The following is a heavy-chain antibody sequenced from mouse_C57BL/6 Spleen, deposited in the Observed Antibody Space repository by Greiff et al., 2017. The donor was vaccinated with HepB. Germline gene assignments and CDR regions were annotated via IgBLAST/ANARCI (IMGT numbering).Heavy chain of an antibody. V-gene: IGHV1-18*01. CDR1: GYTFTDYN. J-gene: IGHJ2*01. Sequence: VQLQQSGPELVKPGASVKIPCKASGYTFTDYNMDWVKQSHGKSLEWIGDINPNNGGTIYNQKFKGKATLTVDKSSSTAYMELRSLTSEDTAVYYCARSGSNYYGSIYFDYCGQGTTLTVSS. CDR3: ARSGSNYYGSIYFDY. D-gene: IGHD1-1*01. CDR2: INPNNGGT.